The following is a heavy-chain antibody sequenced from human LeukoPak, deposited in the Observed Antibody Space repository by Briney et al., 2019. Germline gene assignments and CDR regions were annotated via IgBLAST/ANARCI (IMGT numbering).Heavy chain of an antibody. Sequence: ASVKVSCKASGYTFTSYYMHWVRQAPGQGLEWMGIINPSGGSTSYAQKFQGRVTMTRDTSTSTVYMELSSLRSEDTAVYYCARGGDVNTATWPGSNPGGKGPLVTVSS. D-gene: IGHD5-18*01. CDR1: GYTFTSYY. J-gene: IGHJ5*02. V-gene: IGHV1-46*01. CDR3: ARGGDVNTATWPGSNP. CDR2: INPSGGST.